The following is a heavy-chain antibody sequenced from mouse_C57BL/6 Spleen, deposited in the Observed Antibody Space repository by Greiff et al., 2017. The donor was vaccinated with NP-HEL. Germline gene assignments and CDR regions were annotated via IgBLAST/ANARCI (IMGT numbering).Heavy chain of an antibody. CDR3: TRETYYYGSSYCYFDY. J-gene: IGHJ2*01. Sequence: EVQLQQSGTVLARPGASVKMSCKTSGYTFTSYWMHWVKQRPGQGLEWIGAIYPGNSDTSYNQKFKGKAKLTAVTSASTAYMELSSLTNEDSAVYYCTRETYYYGSSYCYFDYWGQGTTLTVSS. V-gene: IGHV1-5*01. CDR1: GYTFTSYW. CDR2: IYPGNSDT. D-gene: IGHD1-1*01.